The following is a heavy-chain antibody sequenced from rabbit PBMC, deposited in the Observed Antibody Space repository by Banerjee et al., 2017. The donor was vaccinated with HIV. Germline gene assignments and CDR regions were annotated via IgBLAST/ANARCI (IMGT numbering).Heavy chain of an antibody. CDR3: ARGENIGYGHGTFYL. CDR2: IVTSTGST. D-gene: IGHD6-1*01. V-gene: IGHV1S43*01. CDR1: GIDFSNHYY. J-gene: IGHJ4*01. Sequence: QEQLVEDGGDLVKPGASLTLTCKASGIDFSNHYYMCWVRQAPGKGLELIACIVTSTGSTWYASWVNGRFTISKTSTTVTLQMTSLTAADTATYFCARGENIGYGHGTFYLWGPGTLVTVS.